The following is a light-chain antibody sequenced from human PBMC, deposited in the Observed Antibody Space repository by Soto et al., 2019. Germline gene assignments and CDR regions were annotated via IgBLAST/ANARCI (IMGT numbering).Light chain of an antibody. Sequence: DIQMTQSPSTLSAPVGDRVTITCWASQSISSWLAWYQQKPGKAPKLLIYKASSLESGVPSRFSGSGSGTEFTLTISSLQPDDFATYYCQQYNSYPTFGQGTKVEIK. CDR1: QSISSW. CDR2: KAS. V-gene: IGKV1-5*03. CDR3: QQYNSYPT. J-gene: IGKJ1*01.